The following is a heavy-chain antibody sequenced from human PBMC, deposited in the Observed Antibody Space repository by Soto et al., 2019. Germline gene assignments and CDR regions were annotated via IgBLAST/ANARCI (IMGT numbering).Heavy chain of an antibody. CDR3: ASRYTYSWDSYFNY. V-gene: IGHV4-4*02. J-gene: IGHJ4*02. D-gene: IGHD6-13*01. CDR2: IYHSGTT. Sequence: QVQLQESGPGLVKPSGTLSLTCTVSGDSISSNNWWSWVRQSPGKGLEWIGEIYHSGTTYYNPSLKSRVTTSMDMSKNQFSLKLSSVTAADTAVYYCASRYTYSWDSYFNYWGQGTLVTVSS. CDR1: GDSISSNNW.